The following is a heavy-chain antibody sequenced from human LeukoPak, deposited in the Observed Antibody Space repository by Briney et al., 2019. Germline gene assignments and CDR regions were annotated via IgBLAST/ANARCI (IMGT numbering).Heavy chain of an antibody. CDR2: IKRNSNTI. Sequence: GGSLRLACTASGLTFSSYSMSWVRQAPGKGLECLSYIKRNSNTIYYADSVKGRFFISRDNAEKSLYLKMNSLRVEDTGVYFCASRFYWGQGALVTVSS. CDR1: GLTFSSYS. V-gene: IGHV3-48*04. J-gene: IGHJ4*02. CDR3: ASRFY.